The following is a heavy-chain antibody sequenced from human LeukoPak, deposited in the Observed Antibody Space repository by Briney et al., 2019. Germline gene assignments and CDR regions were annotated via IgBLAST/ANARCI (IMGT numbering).Heavy chain of an antibody. Sequence: PGGSLRLSCAASGFTVSSSYMSWVRQAPGKGLEWVSAISGSGGSTYYADSVKGRFTISRDNSKNTLYLQMNSLRAEDTAVYYCAKGDSSSGFDPWGQGTLVTVSS. V-gene: IGHV3-23*01. CDR3: AKGDSSSGFDP. D-gene: IGHD6-13*01. J-gene: IGHJ5*02. CDR1: GFTVSSSY. CDR2: ISGSGGST.